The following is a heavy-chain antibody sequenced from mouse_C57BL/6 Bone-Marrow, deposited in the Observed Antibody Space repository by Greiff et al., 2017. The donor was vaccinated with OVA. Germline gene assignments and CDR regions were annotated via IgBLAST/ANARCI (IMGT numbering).Heavy chain of an antibody. J-gene: IGHJ1*03. D-gene: IGHD1-1*01. CDR3: ARGTTVVATRDWYFDV. CDR1: GYAFSSSW. V-gene: IGHV1-80*01. CDR2: IYPGDGDT. Sequence: QVQLQQSGAELVKPGASVKISCKASGYAFSSSWMNWVKQRPGKGLEWIGQIYPGDGDTNYNGKFKGKATLTADKSSSTAYMQLSSLTSEDSAVYFCARGTTVVATRDWYFDVWGTGTTVTVSS.